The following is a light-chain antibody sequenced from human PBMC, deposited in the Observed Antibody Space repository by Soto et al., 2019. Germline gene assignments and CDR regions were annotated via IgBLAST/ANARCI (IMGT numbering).Light chain of an antibody. Sequence: EIVLTQSPATLSLSPGERATLSCRASQDINTYLAWYQQKPGQAPRLLIYDASNRAKGIPARFSGSGPGTDLTLTISSLEPEDFAVYYCQQRSNCPITFGQGTRLEIK. CDR2: DAS. CDR3: QQRSNCPIT. CDR1: QDINTY. J-gene: IGKJ5*01. V-gene: IGKV3D-11*01.